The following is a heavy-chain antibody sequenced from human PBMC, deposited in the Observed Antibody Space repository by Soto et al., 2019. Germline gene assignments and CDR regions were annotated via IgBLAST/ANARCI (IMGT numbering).Heavy chain of an antibody. Sequence: SETLSLTCTVSGGSISSGDYYWSWIRQPPGKGLEWIGYIYYSGSTYYNPSLKSRVTISVDTSKNQFSLKPSSVTAADTAVYYCARDGAAAGTGGYWGQGTLVTVSS. J-gene: IGHJ4*02. V-gene: IGHV4-30-4*01. CDR2: IYYSGST. CDR1: GGSISSGDYY. D-gene: IGHD6-13*01. CDR3: ARDGAAAGTGGY.